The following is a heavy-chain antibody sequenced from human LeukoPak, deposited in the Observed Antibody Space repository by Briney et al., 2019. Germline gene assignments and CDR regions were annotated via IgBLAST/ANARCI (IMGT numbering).Heavy chain of an antibody. V-gene: IGHV4-30-2*01. CDR2: IYHSGST. Sequence: SETLSLTCAVSGGSISSGGYSWSWIRQPPGKGLEWIGYIYHSGSTYYNPSLKSRVTISVDRSKNQFSLKLSSVTAADTAVYYCARANGGRYYYYGMDVWGQGTTVTVSS. CDR3: ARANGGRYYYYGMDV. D-gene: IGHD3-10*01. CDR1: GGSISSGGYS. J-gene: IGHJ6*02.